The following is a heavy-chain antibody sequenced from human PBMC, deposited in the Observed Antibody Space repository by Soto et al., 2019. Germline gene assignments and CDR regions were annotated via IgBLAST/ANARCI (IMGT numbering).Heavy chain of an antibody. CDR2: ISSSSSYI. J-gene: IGHJ6*02. V-gene: IGHV3-21*01. Sequence: GGSLRLSCAASGFTFSSYNMNWVRQAPGKGLEWVSSISSSSSYIYYADSVKGRFTISRDNAKNSLYLQMNSLRAEDTAVYYCARALMVYAIRNYYYGMDVWGQGTTVTVSS. CDR3: ARALMVYAIRNYYYGMDV. D-gene: IGHD2-8*01. CDR1: GFTFSSYN.